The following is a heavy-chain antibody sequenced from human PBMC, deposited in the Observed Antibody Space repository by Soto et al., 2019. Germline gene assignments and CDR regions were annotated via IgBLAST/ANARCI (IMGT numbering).Heavy chain of an antibody. CDR1: GFTFNDHY. J-gene: IGHJ6*02. CDR2: ISSDSIYT. D-gene: IGHD3-10*01. V-gene: IGHV3-11*06. Sequence: QVQLVESGGGLVKPGGSLRLSCAASGFTFNDHYMTWIRQAPGKGLEWVSFISSDSIYTNSADSVKGRFTISRGNAKNLLYLQMSSLRVEDTAVYYCARDSTGSGLDYGMDVWGQGTTVAVSS. CDR3: ARDSTGSGLDYGMDV.